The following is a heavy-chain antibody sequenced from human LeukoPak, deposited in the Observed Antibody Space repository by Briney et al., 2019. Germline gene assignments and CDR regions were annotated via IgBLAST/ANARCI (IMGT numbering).Heavy chain of an antibody. CDR1: GGSISSYY. CDR3: ARDPLVGYCSGGSCSDAFDI. Sequence: PSETLSLTCTVSGGSISSYYWSWIRQPPGKGLEWLGYIYYSGSTNYNPSLKSRVTISVDTSKNQFSLKLSSVTAADTAVYYCARDPLVGYCSGGSCSDAFDIWGQGTMVTVSS. CDR2: IYYSGST. D-gene: IGHD2-15*01. J-gene: IGHJ3*02. V-gene: IGHV4-59*01.